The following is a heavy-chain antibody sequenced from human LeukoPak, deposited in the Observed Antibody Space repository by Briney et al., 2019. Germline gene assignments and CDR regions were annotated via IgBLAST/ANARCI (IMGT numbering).Heavy chain of an antibody. Sequence: PGGSLRLSRAASGFTFSNAWMSWVRQAPGKGLEWVGHIKRKTDGGTTNYAAPVKGRFTISRDDSKNTLYLQMDSLNTEDTAVYYCATFGPGYCSSATCSTLDYWGQGTLLTVSS. V-gene: IGHV3-15*01. CDR1: GFTFSNAW. CDR3: ATFGPGYCSSATCSTLDY. J-gene: IGHJ4*02. CDR2: IKRKTDGGTT. D-gene: IGHD2-2*02.